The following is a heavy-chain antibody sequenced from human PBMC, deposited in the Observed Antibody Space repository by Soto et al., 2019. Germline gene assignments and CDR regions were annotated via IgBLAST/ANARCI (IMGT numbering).Heavy chain of an antibody. V-gene: IGHV1-18*01. Sequence: QVQLVQSGAEVKKPGASVKVSCKASGYTFISYGISWVRQAPGQGLEWMGWINAFNGNTNYAQKLQGRVTMTRNTSTSTAYMELRSLRSDDTAVYYCARDPVAGTYFDYWGQGTLVTVSS. J-gene: IGHJ4*02. CDR3: ARDPVAGTYFDY. CDR1: GYTFISYG. CDR2: INAFNGNT. D-gene: IGHD6-19*01.